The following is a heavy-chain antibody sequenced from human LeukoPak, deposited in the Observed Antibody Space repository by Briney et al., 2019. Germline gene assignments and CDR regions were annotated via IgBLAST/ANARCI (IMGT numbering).Heavy chain of an antibody. V-gene: IGHV1-46*01. CDR3: ARGYYDFWSGARDYYYYMDV. Sequence: GASVKVSCKASGYTFTSYYMHWVRQAPGQGLEWMGIINPSGGSTSYAQKFQGRVTMTRDTSTSTVYMELSSLRSEDTAVYYCARGYYDFWSGARDYYYYMDVWGKGTTVTVSS. CDR2: INPSGGST. CDR1: GYTFTSYY. J-gene: IGHJ6*03. D-gene: IGHD3-3*01.